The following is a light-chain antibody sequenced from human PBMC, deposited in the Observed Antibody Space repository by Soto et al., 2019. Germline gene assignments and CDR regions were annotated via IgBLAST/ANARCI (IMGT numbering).Light chain of an antibody. V-gene: IGLV1-44*01. J-gene: IGLJ1*01. Sequence: QSALTQPPSASGTPGQRVTISCSGSSSYIGANTVNWYQQLPGAAPKLLIYSHSQRPSGVPDRFSGSKSGTSASLAISGLQSDDEADYYCAAWDDSLNGYVFGTGTKVTVL. CDR1: SSYIGANT. CDR3: AAWDDSLNGYV. CDR2: SHS.